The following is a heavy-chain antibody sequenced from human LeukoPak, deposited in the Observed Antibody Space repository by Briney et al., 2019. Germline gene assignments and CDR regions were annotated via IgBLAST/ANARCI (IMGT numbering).Heavy chain of an antibody. D-gene: IGHD1-26*01. CDR1: GYSFTTNW. CDR3: ARGMSGRYLGLLDY. J-gene: IGHJ4*02. V-gene: IGHV5-51*01. Sequence: GESLKISCKGSGYSFTTNWIGWVRQMPGKGQEWLGVIYVEDSDTRYSPSFQGQVTISADKSISTAYLQWSSLKASDTAMYYCARGMSGRYLGLLDYWGQGTLVTVSS. CDR2: IYVEDSDT.